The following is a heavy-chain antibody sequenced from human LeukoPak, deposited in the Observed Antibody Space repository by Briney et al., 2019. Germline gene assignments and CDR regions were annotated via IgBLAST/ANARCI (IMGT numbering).Heavy chain of an antibody. CDR3: ATGPAPVVVAYGVAFDY. CDR1: GYTLTELS. V-gene: IGHV1-24*01. J-gene: IGHJ4*02. Sequence: ASVKVSCKVSGYTLTELSMHWVRQAPGKGLEWMGGFDPEGGKTIYAQKFQGRVTMTEDTSTDTAYMELSSLRSEDTAVYYCATGPAPVVVAYGVAFDYWGQGTLVTVSS. D-gene: IGHD5-12*01. CDR2: FDPEGGKT.